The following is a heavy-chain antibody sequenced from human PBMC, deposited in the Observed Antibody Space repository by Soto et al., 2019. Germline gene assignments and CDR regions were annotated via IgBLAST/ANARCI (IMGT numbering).Heavy chain of an antibody. CDR3: AREIMPLTNDWYFDL. CDR1: GGSISGGVHS. CDR2: IFDSGST. Sequence: SETLSLTCTVSGGSISGGVHSWSWIRQPPGKGLEWIGHIFDSGSTYYNQSLKSRLTISVDTSKNQFSLRLSSVTAADMAVYYCAREIMPLTNDWYFDLWGRGTLVTVSS. V-gene: IGHV4-30-4*01. J-gene: IGHJ2*01. D-gene: IGHD2-8*01.